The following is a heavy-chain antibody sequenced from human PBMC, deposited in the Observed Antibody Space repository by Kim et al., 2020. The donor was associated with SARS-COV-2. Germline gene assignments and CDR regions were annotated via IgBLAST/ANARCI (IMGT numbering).Heavy chain of an antibody. Sequence: ASVKVSCKSSGYTFTSYAMHWVRQAPGQRLEWMGWINAGNGNTKYSQKFQGRVTITRDTSASTAYMELSSLRSEDTAVYYCARVYSSSWLNWFDPWGQGTLVTVSS. CDR3: ARVYSSSWLNWFDP. V-gene: IGHV1-3*01. CDR1: GYTFTSYA. J-gene: IGHJ5*02. CDR2: INAGNGNT. D-gene: IGHD6-13*01.